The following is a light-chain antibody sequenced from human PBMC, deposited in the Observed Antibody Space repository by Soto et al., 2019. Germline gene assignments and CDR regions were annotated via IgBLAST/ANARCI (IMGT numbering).Light chain of an antibody. Sequence: VLTQSPGTLSVSPGERVTLSCRASENVDRSLAWYQQKPGQAPRLLIYDASKTATGIPGRFSGSGSGTDFTLTINSLEPEDFAIYYCQQRMFWPTLGQGTKVDIK. V-gene: IGKV3-11*01. CDR2: DAS. CDR3: QQRMFWPT. J-gene: IGKJ1*01. CDR1: ENVDRS.